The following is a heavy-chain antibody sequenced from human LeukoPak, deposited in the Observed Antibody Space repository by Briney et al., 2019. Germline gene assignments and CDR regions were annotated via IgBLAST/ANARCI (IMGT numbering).Heavy chain of an antibody. CDR3: ARVGRSSPAGKYYYYYMDV. CDR1: GFTFSSYS. CDR2: ISSSSSYI. V-gene: IGHV3-21*01. D-gene: IGHD6-13*01. J-gene: IGHJ6*03. Sequence: TGGSLRLSCEASGFTFSSYSMNWVRQAPGKGLEWVSSISSSSSYIYYADSVKGRFTISRDNAKNSLYLQMNSLRAEDTAVYYCARVGRSSPAGKYYYYYMDVWGKGTTVTVSS.